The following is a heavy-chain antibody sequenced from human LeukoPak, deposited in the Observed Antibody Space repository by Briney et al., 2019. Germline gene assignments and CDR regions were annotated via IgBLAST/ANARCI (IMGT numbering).Heavy chain of an antibody. CDR3: ARSKAHLSTSWYGTWFDP. J-gene: IGHJ5*02. D-gene: IGHD2-2*01. V-gene: IGHV4-38-2*02. Sequence: NSSETLSLTCTVSGYFISSGYYWGWIRQPPGKGLEWIGSIYHSGSTYYNPSLKSRVTISVDRSKNQFSLKLSSVTAADTAVYYCARSKAHLSTSWYGTWFDPWGQGTLVTVSS. CDR1: GYFISSGYY. CDR2: IYHSGST.